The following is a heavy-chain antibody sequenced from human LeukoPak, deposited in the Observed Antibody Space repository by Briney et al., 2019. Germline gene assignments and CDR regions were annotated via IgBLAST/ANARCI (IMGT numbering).Heavy chain of an antibody. CDR1: GFTFSSYA. Sequence: GGSLRLSCAASGFTFSSYAMSWVRQAPGKGLEWVSYISSSGSTIYYADFVKGRFTISRDNAKNSLYLQMNSLRAEDTAVYYCARRRADRLIDYWGQGTLVTVSS. J-gene: IGHJ4*02. D-gene: IGHD2-8*01. CDR3: ARRRADRLIDY. CDR2: ISSSGSTI. V-gene: IGHV3-48*04.